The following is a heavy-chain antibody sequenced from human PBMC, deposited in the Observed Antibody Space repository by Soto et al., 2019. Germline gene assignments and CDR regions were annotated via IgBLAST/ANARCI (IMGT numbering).Heavy chain of an antibody. CDR2: ISYDGTTK. V-gene: IGHV3-30*04. D-gene: IGHD3-3*01. CDR3: ARDNPPFYDFRSRLRSYVVAYFDS. Sequence: VQLVESGGGVVQPGRSLRLSCAASGFMFNSYVMHWVRRAPGKGLEWGGFISYDGTTKDYADSVKGRFIISRDNSEETLYLQMNSLRPEDSGVYYCARDNPPFYDFRSRLRSYVVAYFDSWGQGTVVTVSS. CDR1: GFMFNSYV. J-gene: IGHJ4*02.